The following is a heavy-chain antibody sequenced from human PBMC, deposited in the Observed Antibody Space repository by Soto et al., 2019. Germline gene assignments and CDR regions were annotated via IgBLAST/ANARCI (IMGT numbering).Heavy chain of an antibody. Sequence: QVQLVESGGGVVQPGRSLRLSCAASGFTFRSYGMHWVRQAPGKGLEWVAVIWYDGGNKHYADSVKGRFTISRDNSKNTLYLQMKSLRAEDTAVYYCARVTYSRSAAPCRYYGMDVWGQGTTVTVSS. CDR3: ARVTYSRSAAPCRYYGMDV. CDR1: GFTFRSYG. CDR2: IWYDGGNK. D-gene: IGHD6-6*01. J-gene: IGHJ6*02. V-gene: IGHV3-33*01.